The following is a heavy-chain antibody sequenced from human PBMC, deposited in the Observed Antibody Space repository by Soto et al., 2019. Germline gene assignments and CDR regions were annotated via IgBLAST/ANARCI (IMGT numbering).Heavy chain of an antibody. J-gene: IGHJ6*02. CDR2: IWYDGSNK. CDR3: ARSIAAAGSPYYYYYGMDV. Sequence: GGSLRLSCAASGFTFSSYGMHWVRQAPGKGLEWVAVIWYDGSNKYYADSVKGRFTISRDNSKNTLYLQMNSLRAEDTAVYYCARSIAAAGSPYYYYYGMDVWGQGTTVTVSS. V-gene: IGHV3-33*01. CDR1: GFTFSSYG. D-gene: IGHD6-13*01.